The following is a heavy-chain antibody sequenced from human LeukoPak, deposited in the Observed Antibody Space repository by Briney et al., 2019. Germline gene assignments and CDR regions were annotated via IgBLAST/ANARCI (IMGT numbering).Heavy chain of an antibody. CDR2: ISAYNGNT. V-gene: IGHV1-18*04. J-gene: IGHJ6*04. D-gene: IGHD5-18*01. CDR3: ARDWLQLWLYGMDV. CDR1: GYTFTSYG. Sequence: GASVKVSCKASGYTFTSYGISWVRQAPGQGLEWMGWISAYNGNTNYAQKLQGRVTMTTDTSTSTAYMELRSLRSDDTAVYYRARDWLQLWLYGMDVWGKGTTVTVSS.